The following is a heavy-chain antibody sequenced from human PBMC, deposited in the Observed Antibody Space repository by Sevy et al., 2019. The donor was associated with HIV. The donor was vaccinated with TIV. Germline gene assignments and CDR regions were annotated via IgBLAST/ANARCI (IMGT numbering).Heavy chain of an antibody. CDR3: ARDSTTRPRVLDY. V-gene: IGHV4-59*01. D-gene: IGHD1-1*01. Sequence: SVTLSLTCSVSGGSISSYFWTWVRQSPGKGLEWIGNIYFTGNTDYSPSLKSRVTLSLDTSKSQFSLPLKSVTAADTAIYFCARDSTTRPRVLDYWGQGTLVTVSS. CDR1: GGSISSYF. CDR2: IYFTGNT. J-gene: IGHJ4*02.